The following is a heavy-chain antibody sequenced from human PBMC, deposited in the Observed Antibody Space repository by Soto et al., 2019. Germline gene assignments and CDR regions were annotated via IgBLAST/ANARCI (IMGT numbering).Heavy chain of an antibody. Sequence: SETLSLTCTVSGGSISSYYWSWIRQPPGKGLEWIGYIYYSGSTNYNPSLKSRVTISVDTSKNQFSLKLSSVTAADTAVYYCARDDGEILDYWGQGTLVTVSS. V-gene: IGHV4-59*01. CDR2: IYYSGST. D-gene: IGHD3-3*01. J-gene: IGHJ4*02. CDR3: ARDDGEILDY. CDR1: GGSISSYY.